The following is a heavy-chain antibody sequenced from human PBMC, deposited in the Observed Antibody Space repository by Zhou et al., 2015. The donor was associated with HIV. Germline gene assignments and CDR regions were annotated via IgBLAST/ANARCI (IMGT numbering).Heavy chain of an antibody. CDR3: ARSSVNHDDAFDL. CDR1: GGSGDTFNIYA. V-gene: IGHV1-69*06. Sequence: QVQLVQSGAEVKKPGSSVKVSCKASGGSGDTFNIYALSWVRQAPGQGLEWMGGIIPIFGTANYAQKFRARLTISVDKITDTAYMELSSLTSEDTAIYFCARSSVNHDDAFDLWGQGTNLIVSS. CDR2: IIPIFGTA. D-gene: IGHD1-14*01. J-gene: IGHJ3*01.